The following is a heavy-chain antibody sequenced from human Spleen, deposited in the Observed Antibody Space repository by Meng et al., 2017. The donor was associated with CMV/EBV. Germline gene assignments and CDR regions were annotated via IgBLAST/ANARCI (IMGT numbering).Heavy chain of an antibody. CDR2: ISAYNGDT. CDR1: GYTFTSHG. J-gene: IGHJ5*02. V-gene: IGHV1-18*01. D-gene: IGHD3-3*01. CDR3: AREGYSDFNNWFDP. Sequence: ASVKVSCKASGYTFTSHGISWVRQAPGQGLEWMGWISAYNGDTNYAQKFQGRVTITTDESTSTAYMELSSLRSEDTAVYYCAREGYSDFNNWFDPWGQGTLVTVSS.